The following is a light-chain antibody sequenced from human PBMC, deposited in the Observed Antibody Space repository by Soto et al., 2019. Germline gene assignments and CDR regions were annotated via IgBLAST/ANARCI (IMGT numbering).Light chain of an antibody. Sequence: DIQMTQSPSTLSASVGDRVTITCRASQSISSWLAWYQQKPGKAPNLLIYKASSLESGVPSRFSGSGSGTEFTLTISSLQLDYFATYYCQQYNSYPLTFGGGTKVEIK. CDR1: QSISSW. CDR2: KAS. J-gene: IGKJ4*01. CDR3: QQYNSYPLT. V-gene: IGKV1-5*03.